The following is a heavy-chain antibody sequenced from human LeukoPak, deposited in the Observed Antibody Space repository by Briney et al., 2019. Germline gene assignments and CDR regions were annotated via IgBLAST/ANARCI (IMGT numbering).Heavy chain of an antibody. J-gene: IGHJ6*03. D-gene: IGHD2-2*01. CDR1: GGSFSGYY. V-gene: IGHV4-34*01. CDR2: INHSGST. Sequence: SETLSLTCAVYGGSFSGYYWSWIRQPPGKGLEWIGEINHSGSTNYNPSLKSRVTISVDTSKNQFSLKLSSVTAADTAVYYCARSGVVPASFYYYYYYMDVWGKGTTVTVSS. CDR3: ARSGVVPASFYYYYYYMDV.